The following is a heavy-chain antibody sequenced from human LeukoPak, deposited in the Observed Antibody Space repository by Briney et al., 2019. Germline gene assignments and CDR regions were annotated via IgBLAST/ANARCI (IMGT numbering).Heavy chain of an antibody. Sequence: SGTLSLTCAVSGGSISSSNWWSWVRQPPGKGLEWIGEIYHSGSTNYNPSLKSRVTISVDKSKNQFSLKLSSVTAADTAVYYCARSQGPVLLWLGESLDYWGQGTLVTVSS. CDR3: ARSQGPVLLWLGESLDY. CDR2: IYHSGST. V-gene: IGHV4-4*02. D-gene: IGHD3-10*01. CDR1: GGSISSSNW. J-gene: IGHJ4*02.